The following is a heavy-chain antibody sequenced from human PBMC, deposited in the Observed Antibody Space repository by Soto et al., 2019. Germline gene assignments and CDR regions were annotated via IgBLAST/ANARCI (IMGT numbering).Heavy chain of an antibody. CDR2: IFSNDEK. Sequence: GSGPTLVNPTETLTLTCTVSGFSLSNARMGVSWIRQPPGKALEWLAHIFSNDEKSYSTSLKSRLTISKDTSKSQVVLTMTNMDPVDTATYYCARIRRDYDILTGYYTALSPGDDWGQGTLVTVSS. J-gene: IGHJ4*02. V-gene: IGHV2-26*01. D-gene: IGHD3-9*01. CDR1: GFSLSNARMG. CDR3: ARIRRDYDILTGYYTALSPGDD.